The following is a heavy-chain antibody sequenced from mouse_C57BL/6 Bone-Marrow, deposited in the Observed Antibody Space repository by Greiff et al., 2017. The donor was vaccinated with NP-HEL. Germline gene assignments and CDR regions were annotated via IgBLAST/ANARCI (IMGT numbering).Heavy chain of an antibody. CDR1: GYTFTSYW. Sequence: QVQLQQPGAELVKPGASVKLSCKASGYTFTSYWMQWVKQRPGQGLEWIGEIDPSDSYTNYNQKFKGKATLTVDPSSSTAYMQLSSLTSEDSAVYYCARGSDGYFFDYWGQGTTLTVSS. J-gene: IGHJ2*01. CDR3: ARGSDGYFFDY. CDR2: IDPSDSYT. D-gene: IGHD2-3*01. V-gene: IGHV1-50*01.